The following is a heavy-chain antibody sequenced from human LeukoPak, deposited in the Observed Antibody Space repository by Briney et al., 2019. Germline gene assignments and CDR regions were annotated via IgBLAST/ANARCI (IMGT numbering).Heavy chain of an antibody. Sequence: SETLSLTCTVSGGSISSYYRSWIRQPPGRGLGWIGYIYYSGSTNYNPSLKTRVTISADTPKNQFSMKLSSVTAADTAVYYCARDVRYYDSSGYRVFDYWGQGTLVTVSS. J-gene: IGHJ4*02. CDR3: ARDVRYYDSSGYRVFDY. CDR2: IYYSGST. CDR1: GGSISSYY. D-gene: IGHD3-22*01. V-gene: IGHV4-59*01.